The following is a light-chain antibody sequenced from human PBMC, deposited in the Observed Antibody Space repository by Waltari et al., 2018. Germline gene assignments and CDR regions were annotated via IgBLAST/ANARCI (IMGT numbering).Light chain of an antibody. V-gene: IGLV3-19*01. CDR1: ILRTFY. CDR2: GKN. J-gene: IGLJ2*01. CDR3: SSRDISGDVV. Sequence: SSELTQDPAVSVALGQTVRITCHGDILRTFYANWFRQKPGQAPELVIYGKNNRPSGIPDRFSASSSGTTTSLTITGAQAEDEADYYCSSRDISGDVVFGGGTKLTVL.